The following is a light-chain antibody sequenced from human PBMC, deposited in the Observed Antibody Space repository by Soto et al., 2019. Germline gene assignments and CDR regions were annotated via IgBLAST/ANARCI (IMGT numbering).Light chain of an antibody. CDR1: QDISNF. CDR3: QKCKTAPFT. V-gene: IGKV1-27*01. CDR2: AAS. J-gene: IGKJ4*01. Sequence: DIQMTQSPSSLSAFVGDRVTITCRASQDISNFLAWYQQKPGKVPKLLIYAASTLQSGVPSRFSGSGSGRDFTLTISSLQPEDVATYYCQKCKTAPFTFGGGTKVEIK.